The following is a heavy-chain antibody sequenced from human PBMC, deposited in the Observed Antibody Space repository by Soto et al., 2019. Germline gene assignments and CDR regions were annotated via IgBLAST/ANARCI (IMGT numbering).Heavy chain of an antibody. CDR2: IKQDGGDQ. CDR3: VRGGHGSGSYLGSS. J-gene: IGHJ5*02. CDR1: GFTFSNYW. Sequence: GWSLRLSCAASGFTFSNYWMSWVRQAPGKGLEWVANIKQDGGDQYYVDSVKGRFSISRENAKNSLYLQMNSLRAEDTAVYYCVRGGHGSGSYLGSSWGQGIMVTVSS. V-gene: IGHV3-7*03. D-gene: IGHD3-10*01.